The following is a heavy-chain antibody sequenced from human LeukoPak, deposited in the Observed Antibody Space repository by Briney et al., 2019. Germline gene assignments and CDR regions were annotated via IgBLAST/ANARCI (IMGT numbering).Heavy chain of an antibody. V-gene: IGHV4-30-2*04. CDR3: ARKSVGFSY. J-gene: IGHJ4*02. D-gene: IGHD1-26*01. Sequence: NGDTYYNPSLKSRVTISVDTSKNQFSLKVSSVTAADTAVYYCARKSVGFSYWGQGTLVTVSS. CDR2: NGDT.